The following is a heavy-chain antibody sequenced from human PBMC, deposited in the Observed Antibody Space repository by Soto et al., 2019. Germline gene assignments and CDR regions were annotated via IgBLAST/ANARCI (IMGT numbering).Heavy chain of an antibody. D-gene: IGHD3-10*01. Sequence: QVHLVLSGAEVKKPGASVKVSCKASGYTFTSYGITWVRQAPGQGLEWMGWISAHNGNTDYAQKLQGRVIVTRDTSTSTAYMELRSLISDDTAVYYCARGRYGEYWGQGALVSVSS. CDR2: ISAHNGNT. J-gene: IGHJ4*02. V-gene: IGHV1-18*01. CDR1: GYTFTSYG. CDR3: ARGRYGEY.